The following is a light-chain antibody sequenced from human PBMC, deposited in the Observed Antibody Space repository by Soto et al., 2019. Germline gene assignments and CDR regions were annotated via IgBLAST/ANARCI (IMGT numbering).Light chain of an antibody. CDR2: SAS. Sequence: EIVLTQSPGTLSLSPGGRATPSCRASQSISDTLAWYQQKPGQAPRLLIYSASRGATGFPARFSGSGSGTEFTLTISRLQPDDCATYYGQHYNSYSEAFGQGTKVDIK. J-gene: IGKJ1*01. CDR1: QSISDT. CDR3: QHYNSYSEA. V-gene: IGKV3-15*01.